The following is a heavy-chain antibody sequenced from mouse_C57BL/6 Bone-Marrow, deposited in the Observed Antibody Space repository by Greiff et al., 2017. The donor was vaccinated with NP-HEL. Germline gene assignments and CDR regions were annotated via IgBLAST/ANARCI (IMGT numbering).Heavy chain of an antibody. Sequence: QVQLQQPGAELVKPGASVKVSCKASGYTFTSYWMHWVKPRPGQGLEWIGRLHPSDSDPNYTHKFKGKAPLTVDKSSRTAYMQLSSLTSEDSAVYYCAIWGYGAMDYWGQGTSVTVSS. D-gene: IGHD2-14*01. CDR1: GYTFTSYW. V-gene: IGHV1-74*01. J-gene: IGHJ4*01. CDR2: LHPSDSDP. CDR3: AIWGYGAMDY.